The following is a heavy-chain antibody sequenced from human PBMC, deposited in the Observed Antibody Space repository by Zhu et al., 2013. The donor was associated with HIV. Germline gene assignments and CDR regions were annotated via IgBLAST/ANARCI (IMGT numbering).Heavy chain of an antibody. CDR1: GYTFTDFY. J-gene: IGHJ5*02. Sequence: VQLVQSGAEVRKPGASVKVSCRASGYTFTDFYIHWVQQAPVRGLEWVGLVDPEDGETTYAEKFRDRVTIIADRSTSTVYMQLRSLRPEDTGIYYCAIGGFDPWGQGSQVTVSS. CDR2: VDPEDGET. CDR3: AIGGFDP. D-gene: IGHD3-10*01. V-gene: IGHV1-69-2*01.